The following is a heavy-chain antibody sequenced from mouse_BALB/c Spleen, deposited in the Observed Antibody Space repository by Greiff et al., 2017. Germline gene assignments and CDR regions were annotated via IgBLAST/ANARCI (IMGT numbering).Heavy chain of an antibody. CDR1: GFTFSSYT. CDR2: ISNGGGST. Sequence: EVQLVESGGGLVQPGGSLKLSCAASGFTFSSYTMSWVRQTPEKRLEWVAYISNGGGSTYYPDTVKGRFTIARDNAKNTLYLQMSSLKSEDTAMYYCARHEDYGNFDYWGQGTTLTVSS. V-gene: IGHV5-12-2*01. CDR3: ARHEDYGNFDY. J-gene: IGHJ2*01. D-gene: IGHD1-1*02.